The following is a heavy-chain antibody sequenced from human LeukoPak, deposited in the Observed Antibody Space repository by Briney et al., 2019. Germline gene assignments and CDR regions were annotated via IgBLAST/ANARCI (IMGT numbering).Heavy chain of an antibody. CDR3: TRRHGDYGFDI. Sequence: GGSLRLSCAASGFTFSSYGMSWVRQAPGKGLEWVSAISGSGGSTYYADSVKGRFTISRDNSKNTLYLQMNSLRAEDTAVYYCTRRHGDYGFDIWGQGTMVTVSS. J-gene: IGHJ3*02. CDR1: GFTFSSYG. D-gene: IGHD4-17*01. V-gene: IGHV3-23*01. CDR2: ISGSGGST.